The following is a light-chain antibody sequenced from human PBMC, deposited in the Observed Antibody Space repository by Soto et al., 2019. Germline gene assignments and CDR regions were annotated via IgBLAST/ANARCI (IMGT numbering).Light chain of an antibody. J-gene: IGLJ2*01. CDR2: DVS. V-gene: IGLV2-11*01. CDR1: SSDVGGSNY. Sequence: QSALTQPRSVSGSPGQSVTISCTGTSSDVGGSNYVSWYQQHPGKAPKIMIYDVSKRPSGVPDRFSGSKSGNTASLTISGLQAEDESEYCCCSYAGSYTFRVFGGGTQLTVL. CDR3: CSYAGSYTFRV.